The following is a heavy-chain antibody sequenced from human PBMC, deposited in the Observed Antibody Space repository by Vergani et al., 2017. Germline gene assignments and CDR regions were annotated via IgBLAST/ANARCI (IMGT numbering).Heavy chain of an antibody. Sequence: QVQLQESGPGLVKPSQTLSLTCTVSGGSISSGSYSWTWIRQPAGKGLEWIGRVYISGNTNYNPSLKSRVTISVDTSKNQFSLKLSSVTAADTAVYYCANSRTYYDSSGPMDVWGQGTTVTVSS. D-gene: IGHD3-22*01. V-gene: IGHV4-61*02. CDR3: ANSRTYYDSSGPMDV. J-gene: IGHJ6*02. CDR2: VYISGNT. CDR1: GGSISSGSYS.